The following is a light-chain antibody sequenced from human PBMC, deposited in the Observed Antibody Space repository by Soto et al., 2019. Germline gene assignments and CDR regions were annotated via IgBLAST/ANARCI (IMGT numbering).Light chain of an antibody. J-gene: IGKJ4*01. V-gene: IGKV3-20*01. Sequence: DIELTQSPGSLSLSPGERATLSCRASQSVPNNYLAWYQQKPGQAPSLLIYEASTRATGIPDRFSGSGFGADFTLTISRLEPEDFAMYYCQHYGSSPVSFGGGPKVEVK. CDR1: QSVPNNY. CDR3: QHYGSSPVS. CDR2: EAS.